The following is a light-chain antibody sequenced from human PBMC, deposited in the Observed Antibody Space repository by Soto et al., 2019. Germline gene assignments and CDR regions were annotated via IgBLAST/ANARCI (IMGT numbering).Light chain of an antibody. J-gene: IGLJ3*02. CDR2: LNSDGSH. CDR1: SGHSNYA. CDR3: QTWGTGIQV. Sequence: QAVVTQSPSASASLGASVKLTCTLSSGHSNYAIAWHQQLAEKGPRYLMRLNSDGSHSKGDGVPDRFSGSSSGAERYLTISSLQSEDEADYYCQTWGTGIQVFGGGTKLTVL. V-gene: IGLV4-69*01.